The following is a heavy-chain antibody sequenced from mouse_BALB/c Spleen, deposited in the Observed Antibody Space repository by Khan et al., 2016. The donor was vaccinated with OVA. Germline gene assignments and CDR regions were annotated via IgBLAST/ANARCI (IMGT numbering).Heavy chain of an antibody. CDR3: TRLVTNYSFDY. CDR2: IDPYYGDA. J-gene: IGHJ2*01. CDR1: GYSFTDYN. D-gene: IGHD2-13*01. Sequence: VQLQQSGPELDKPGASVKISCKASGYSFTDYNMNWVKQSNGKSLEWIGNIDPYYGDAHYNQKFKGKATLTVDRSSSTAYMQLKSLTSEDSAVYYCTRLVTNYSFDYWGQGTTLTVSS. V-gene: IGHV1-39*01.